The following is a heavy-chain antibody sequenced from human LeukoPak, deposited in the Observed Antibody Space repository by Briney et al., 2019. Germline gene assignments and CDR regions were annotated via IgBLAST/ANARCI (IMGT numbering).Heavy chain of an antibody. CDR2: IYTRGNS. V-gene: IGHV3-66*01. CDR3: ARARILITMIVVANKGYFDC. D-gene: IGHD3-22*01. J-gene: IGHJ4*02. Sequence: GGSLRLSCAASELTVSDDYMSWVRQAPGKGLEWVSVIYTRGNSYYADSVRGRFTISRDNSKNTLYLQMNSLRAEDTAVYYCARARILITMIVVANKGYFDCWGQGTLVTVS. CDR1: ELTVSDDY.